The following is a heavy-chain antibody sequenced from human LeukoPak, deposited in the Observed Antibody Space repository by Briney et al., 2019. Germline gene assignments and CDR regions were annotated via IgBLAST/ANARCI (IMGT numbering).Heavy chain of an antibody. J-gene: IGHJ3*02. Sequence: SETLSLTCAVYGGSFSSYYWSWIRQPAGKGLECIGRIYTSGSTKYNPSLKSRVTMSVDTSKNQFSLKLSSVTAADTAVYYCARVVYYYGSGSYDAFDIWGQGTMVTVSS. V-gene: IGHV4-59*10. CDR3: ARVVYYYGSGSYDAFDI. CDR2: IYTSGST. CDR1: GGSFSSYY. D-gene: IGHD3-10*01.